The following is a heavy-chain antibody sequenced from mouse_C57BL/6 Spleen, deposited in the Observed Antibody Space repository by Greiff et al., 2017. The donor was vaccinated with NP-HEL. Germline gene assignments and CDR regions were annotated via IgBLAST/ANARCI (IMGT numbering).Heavy chain of an antibody. V-gene: IGHV1-50*01. Sequence: VQLQQPGAELVKPGASVKLSCKASGYTFTSYWMQWVKQRPGRGLEWIGEIDPSGSCTNYNQKFTGKATLTVDKSSSTAYMQLSSLTSEDSAVYYCASYYGSSPYYAMDDWGKGTSVTVAS. CDR2: IDPSGSCT. CDR3: ASYYGSSPYYAMDD. D-gene: IGHD1-1*01. J-gene: IGHJ4*01. CDR1: GYTFTSYW.